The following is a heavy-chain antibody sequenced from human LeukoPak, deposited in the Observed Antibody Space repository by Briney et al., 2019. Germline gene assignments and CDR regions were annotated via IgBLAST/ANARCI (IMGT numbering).Heavy chain of an antibody. CDR2: ISGSGGST. D-gene: IGHD2-15*01. Sequence: GGSLRLSCAASGFTFSSYGMRWVRQAPGKGLEWVSAISGSGGSTYYADSVKGRFTISRDNSKNTLYLQMHSLRAEDTAVYYCAKAPVTTCSGAYCYPFDYWSQGTLVTVSS. J-gene: IGHJ4*02. CDR1: GFTFSSYG. V-gene: IGHV3-23*01. CDR3: AKAPVTTCSGAYCYPFDY.